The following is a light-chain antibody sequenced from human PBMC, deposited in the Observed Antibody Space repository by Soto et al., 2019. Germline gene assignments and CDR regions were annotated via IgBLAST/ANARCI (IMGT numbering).Light chain of an antibody. CDR2: DGA. J-gene: IGKJ4*01. Sequence: DIQMTQSPTSLSASVGDRVTISCRASQSIGASLNWYQQKPGKAPRLLMYDGATLQSGVPSRFSGSGAGRDFTLTISSLQPADFATYYCQQSYTTPFTFGGGTKVEIK. CDR3: QQSYTTPFT. V-gene: IGKV1-39*01. CDR1: QSIGAS.